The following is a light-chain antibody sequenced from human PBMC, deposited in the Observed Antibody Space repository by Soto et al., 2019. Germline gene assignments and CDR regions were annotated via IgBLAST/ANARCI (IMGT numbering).Light chain of an antibody. CDR1: SSSIGTNF. CDR3: AAWDDNLSTYV. J-gene: IGLJ1*01. Sequence: QSVLTQPPSASGTPGQRVSISCSGYSSSIGTNFVYWYQQLPGTAPKVLIHSNNQRPSGVPDRFSGSKSGTSASPAISGLRSEDEADYYCAAWDDNLSTYVFGSGTKVTVL. CDR2: SNN. V-gene: IGLV1-47*02.